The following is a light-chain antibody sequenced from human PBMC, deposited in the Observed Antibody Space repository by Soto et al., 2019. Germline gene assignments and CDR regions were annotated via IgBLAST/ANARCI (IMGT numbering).Light chain of an antibody. CDR1: QSISSW. Sequence: EIQMTQSPSTLSASVGDRVTITCRASQSISSWLAWYQQKPGKSPKLLIYDDSSLESGVPSRFSGSGSGTEFTLTISSLQPDDFTTYYCQQYNSYSTVGQGTQVEIK. CDR2: DDS. V-gene: IGKV1-5*01. J-gene: IGKJ1*01. CDR3: QQYNSYST.